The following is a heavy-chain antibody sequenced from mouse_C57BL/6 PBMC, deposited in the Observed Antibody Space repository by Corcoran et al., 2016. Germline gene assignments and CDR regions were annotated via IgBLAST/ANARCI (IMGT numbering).Heavy chain of an antibody. CDR2: INTYSGVP. CDR1: GYTFTTYG. CDR3: ARDGLFFQGAMDY. Sequence: QIQLVQSGPELKKPGETVKISCKASGYTFTTYGMSWVKQAPGKGLKWMGWINTYSGVPTYADDFKGRFAFSLETSASTAYLQINNLKNEDTATYFCARDGLFFQGAMDYWGQGTSVTVSS. V-gene: IGHV9-3*01. J-gene: IGHJ4*01. D-gene: IGHD1-1*02.